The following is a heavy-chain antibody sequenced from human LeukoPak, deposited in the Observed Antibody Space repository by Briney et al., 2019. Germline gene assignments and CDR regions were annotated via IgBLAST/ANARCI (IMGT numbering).Heavy chain of an antibody. CDR3: ANQPSIAAGSDTDF. CDR1: GLTFSRYA. Sequence: GGSLRLSCAASGLTFSRYALSWVRQAPGRGLEWVSAISGGGRSTYYADSVKGRFTISRDNSNNTLYLQLHNLRVDDTAVYFCANQPSIAAGSDTDFWGQGTLVSVSS. CDR2: ISGGGRST. J-gene: IGHJ4*02. D-gene: IGHD6-6*01. V-gene: IGHV3-23*01.